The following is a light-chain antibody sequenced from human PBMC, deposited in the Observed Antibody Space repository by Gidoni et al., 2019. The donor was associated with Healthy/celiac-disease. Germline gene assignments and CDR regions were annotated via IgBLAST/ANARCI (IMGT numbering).Light chain of an antibody. CDR1: SSDVAGYNY. Sequence: QSALTQPASVSGSPGQSITISCTGTSSDVAGYNYVSWYHQHQGNAPKLMIYEVSNRPSGVSNRFSGSKSGNTASLTISGLQAEDEADYYCSSYTSSSTLVVFGGGTKLTVL. CDR2: EVS. J-gene: IGLJ2*01. CDR3: SSYTSSSTLVV. V-gene: IGLV2-14*01.